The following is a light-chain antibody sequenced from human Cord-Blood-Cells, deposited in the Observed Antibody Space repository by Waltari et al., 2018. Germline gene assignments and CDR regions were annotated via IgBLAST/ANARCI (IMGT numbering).Light chain of an antibody. CDR1: SLRSYY. CDR2: GKN. V-gene: IGLV3-19*01. Sequence: SSELTQDPAVSVDLGQTVRITCQGDSLRSYYASWYQQKQGQAPALVIYGKNNRPSGIPDRFSGSSSGNTPSLAIPGAQAEDEADYYCNSRDSSGNHYVFGTGTKVTVL. CDR3: NSRDSSGNHYV. J-gene: IGLJ1*01.